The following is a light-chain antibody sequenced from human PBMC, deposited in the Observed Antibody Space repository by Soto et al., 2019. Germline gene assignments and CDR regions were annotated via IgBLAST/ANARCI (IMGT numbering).Light chain of an antibody. CDR1: QSIAYY. J-gene: IGKJ2*01. CDR2: AAS. Sequence: DIQMTQSPSSLSASVGDRVTITCRASQSIAYYLNWFQQKPRKAAKLLIYAASSLQSGVTSRFTGSGSGTDFTHSISSLQNVDFANYYLQQSSTSPMYTFGQGTKL. V-gene: IGKV1-39*01. CDR3: QQSSTSPMYT.